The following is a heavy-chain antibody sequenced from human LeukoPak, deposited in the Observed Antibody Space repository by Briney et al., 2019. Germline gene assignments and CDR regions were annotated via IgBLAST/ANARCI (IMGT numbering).Heavy chain of an antibody. V-gene: IGHV3-66*01. Sequence: GGSLRLSCAASGFTVSSNYMSGVPRAPGRGLGGVSVIYSGGSTYYADSVKGRFTISRDNSKNTLYLQMNSLRAEDTAVYYCARDVVRTGHMDVWGKGTTVTVSS. CDR3: ARDVVRTGHMDV. J-gene: IGHJ6*03. D-gene: IGHD4-23*01. CDR1: GFTVSSNY. CDR2: IYSGGST.